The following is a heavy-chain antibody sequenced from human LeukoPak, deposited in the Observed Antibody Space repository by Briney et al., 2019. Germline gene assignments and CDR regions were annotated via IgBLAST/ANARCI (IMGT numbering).Heavy chain of an antibody. Sequence: ASVKVSCKASGYTFTGYHMHWVRQAPGQGLEWMGRINPNSGDTNYAQKFQGRVTMTRDTSISTAYMELSRLRSDDTAVYYCARANPYYYGSGSYPPSVYYGMDVWGQGTTVTVSS. CDR1: GYTFTGYH. CDR3: ARANPYYYGSGSYPPSVYYGMDV. CDR2: INPNSGDT. D-gene: IGHD3-10*01. J-gene: IGHJ6*02. V-gene: IGHV1-2*06.